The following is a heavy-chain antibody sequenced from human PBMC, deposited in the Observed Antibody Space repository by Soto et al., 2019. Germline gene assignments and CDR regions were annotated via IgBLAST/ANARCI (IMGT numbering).Heavy chain of an antibody. CDR2: INPDGSRT. Sequence: GGSLRLSCAASGFTFTSYWMHWVRQSPGKGLVWVSRINPDGSRTSYADSVKGRFTISRDNAKNTLYLQMNSLVADDTAVYYCARVAVTTYYFDYWGHGT. CDR1: GFTFTSYW. CDR3: ARVAVTTYYFDY. J-gene: IGHJ4*01. D-gene: IGHD4-17*01. V-gene: IGHV3-74*01.